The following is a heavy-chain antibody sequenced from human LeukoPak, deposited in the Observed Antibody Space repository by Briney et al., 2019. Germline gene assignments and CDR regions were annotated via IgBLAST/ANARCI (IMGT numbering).Heavy chain of an antibody. D-gene: IGHD4-17*01. CDR2: INYSGSA. Sequence: PSETLSLTCTVSGGSLSSYYFSWIRQSPGKGLEWIAYINYSGSASYNPSLKSRVTMSVVTSKQFSLSLSSVTAADTAVYYCARHNYDDYVFDIWGQGTKVTVSS. CDR3: ARHNYDDYVFDI. CDR1: GGSLSSYY. V-gene: IGHV4-59*08. J-gene: IGHJ3*02.